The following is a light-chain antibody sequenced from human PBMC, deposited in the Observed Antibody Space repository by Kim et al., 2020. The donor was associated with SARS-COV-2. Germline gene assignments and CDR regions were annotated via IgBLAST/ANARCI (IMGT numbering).Light chain of an antibody. V-gene: IGLV2-8*01. CDR2: EVS. CDR3: SSYAGSNNYV. Sequence: QSVTISCTGPSSDVGGYNYVSWYQQHPGKAPKLMIYEVSKRPSGVPDRFSGSKSGNTASLTVSGLQAEDEADYYCSSYAGSNNYVFGTGTKVTVL. CDR1: SSDVGGYNY. J-gene: IGLJ1*01.